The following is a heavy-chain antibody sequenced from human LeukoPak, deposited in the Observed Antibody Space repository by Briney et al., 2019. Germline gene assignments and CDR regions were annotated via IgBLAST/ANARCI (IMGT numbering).Heavy chain of an antibody. CDR1: GYSFTSYW. V-gene: IGHV5-51*01. J-gene: IGHJ4*02. CDR3: ARKNYYDSSGYYSLDY. D-gene: IGHD3-22*01. CDR2: IYPGDPDT. Sequence: RGESLKISCKGSGYSFTSYWIGWVRQMPGKGLEWMGIIYPGDPDTRYSPSFQGQVTISADKSISTAYLQWSSLKASDTAKYYCARKNYYDSSGYYSLDYWGQGTLVTVSS.